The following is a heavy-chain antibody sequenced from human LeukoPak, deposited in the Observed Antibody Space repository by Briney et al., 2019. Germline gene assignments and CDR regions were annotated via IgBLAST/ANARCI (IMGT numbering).Heavy chain of an antibody. D-gene: IGHD1-26*01. V-gene: IGHV1-18*01. CDR3: ARDKGGSHNWFDP. CDR1: GYTFNSYG. Sequence: GASVKVSCKASGYTFNSYGLTWVRQAPGQGLGWMAWISIYNDNRRYAQKFQGRVTLTIDKTTTTAYMELTGLRSDDTATYYCARDKGGSHNWFDPWGQGTLVTVSS. CDR2: ISIYNDNR. J-gene: IGHJ5*02.